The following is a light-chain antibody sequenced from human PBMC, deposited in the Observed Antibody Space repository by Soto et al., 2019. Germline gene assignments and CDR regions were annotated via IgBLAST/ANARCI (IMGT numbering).Light chain of an antibody. J-gene: IGKJ2*01. Sequence: EIVLTQSPDTLSLSPGERDTLSCRASQSVTKNYLAWYQQKPGQAPRLLIFGTSNRATGIPDRFSASGSGTDFTLTISRLEPEDFAIYSCQQYTSPQYTFGQGTKRETK. CDR3: QQYTSPQYT. CDR1: QSVTKNY. CDR2: GTS. V-gene: IGKV3-20*01.